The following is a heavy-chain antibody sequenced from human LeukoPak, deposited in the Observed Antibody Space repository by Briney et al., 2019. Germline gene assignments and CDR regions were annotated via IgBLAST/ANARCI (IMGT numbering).Heavy chain of an antibody. D-gene: IGHD2-15*01. CDR1: GNYW. V-gene: IGHV3-74*01. Sequence: PGGSLRLSCAASGNYWMHWVRQAPGKGLVWVSHINSDGSWTSYADSVQGRFTISRDNSKSTLCLQMNSLRAEDTAVYYCAKQLGYCSDGSCYFPYWGQGTLVTVSS. J-gene: IGHJ4*02. CDR2: INSDGSWT. CDR3: AKQLGYCSDGSCYFPY.